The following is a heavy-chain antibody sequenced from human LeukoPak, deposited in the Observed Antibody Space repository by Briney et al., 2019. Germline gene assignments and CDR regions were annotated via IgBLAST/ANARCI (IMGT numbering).Heavy chain of an antibody. V-gene: IGHV3-30*02. D-gene: IGHD6-13*01. CDR2: IRYDGSNK. CDR1: GFTFGRYG. J-gene: IGHJ4*02. Sequence: GGSLRLSCAASGFTFGRYGMNWVRQAPGRGLEWVTFIRYDGSNKFYSDSVKGRFTISRDNSKNTLYLQMDSLRSEDTAVYYCARDFFPIVDSTWYEIGYWGQGTLVTVSS. CDR3: ARDFFPIVDSTWYEIGY.